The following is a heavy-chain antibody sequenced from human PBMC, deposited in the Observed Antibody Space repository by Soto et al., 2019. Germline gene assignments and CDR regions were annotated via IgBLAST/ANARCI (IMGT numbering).Heavy chain of an antibody. CDR3: ARHSSPLTMKVVVIIPALGAFDI. CDR1: GGSISSSSYY. V-gene: IGHV4-39*01. J-gene: IGHJ3*02. CDR2: IYYSGST. D-gene: IGHD3-22*01. Sequence: QLQLQESGPGLVKPSETLSLTCTVSGGSISSSSYYWGWIRQPPGKGLEWIGSIYYSGSTYYNPSLKSRVTISVDTSKNQFSLKLSSVTAADTAVYYCARHSSPLTMKVVVIIPALGAFDIWGQGTMVTVSS.